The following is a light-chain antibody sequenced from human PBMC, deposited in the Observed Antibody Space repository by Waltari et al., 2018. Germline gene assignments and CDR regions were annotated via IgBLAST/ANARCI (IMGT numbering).Light chain of an antibody. CDR2: GAS. J-gene: IGKJ2*01. Sequence: DIVMTQSPDSLPVSLGERATCNCKSRQSVSYSSDNKNCLAWYQQKPGQPPRLLIYGASTRESGVPDRFSGSGSGTDFSLTISSLQAEDVAVYYCHQYCSMPYTFGQGTKLEIK. CDR1: QSVSYSSDNKNC. V-gene: IGKV4-1*01. CDR3: HQYCSMPYT.